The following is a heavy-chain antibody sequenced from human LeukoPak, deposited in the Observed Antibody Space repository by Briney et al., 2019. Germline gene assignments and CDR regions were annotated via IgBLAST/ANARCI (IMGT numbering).Heavy chain of an antibody. CDR2: ISAYNGNT. D-gene: IGHD6-13*01. J-gene: IGHJ5*02. V-gene: IGHV1-18*01. CDR1: AYTFTSYD. Sequence: ASVKVSCKASAYTFTSYDINWARQAPGQGLEWMGWISAYNGNTNYAQKLQGRVTMTTDTSTSTAYMELSRLRSDDTAVYYCARATRGSSWYNWFDPWGQGTLVTVSS. CDR3: ARATRGSSWYNWFDP.